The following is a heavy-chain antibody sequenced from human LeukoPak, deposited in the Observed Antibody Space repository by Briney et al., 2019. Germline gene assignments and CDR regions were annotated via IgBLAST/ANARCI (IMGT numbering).Heavy chain of an antibody. CDR2: IRYDGSKK. V-gene: IGHV3-30*02. CDR1: GFIFSNYG. J-gene: IGHJ3*02. D-gene: IGHD3-16*01. Sequence: GGSLRLSCAASGFIFSNYGMHWGRQAPGKGLEWVAFIRYDGSKKYYADSVKGRFTISRDNSKNTLYLQMNSLRAEDTAVYYCAKVSLVMTNDAFDIWGQGTMVTVSS. CDR3: AKVSLVMTNDAFDI.